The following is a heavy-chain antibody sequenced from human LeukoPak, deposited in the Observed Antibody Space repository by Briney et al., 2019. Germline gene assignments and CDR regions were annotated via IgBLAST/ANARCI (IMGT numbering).Heavy chain of an antibody. CDR3: AKELGYCSSTSCYDEP. D-gene: IGHD2-2*01. J-gene: IGHJ5*02. CDR1: GYTFTSYG. V-gene: IGHV1-18*01. CDR2: ISAYNGNT. Sequence: ASVKVSCKASGYTFTSYGISWVRQAPGQGLEWMGWISAYNGNTNYAQKLQGRVTMTTDTSTSTAYMELRSLRSDDTAVYYCAKELGYCSSTSCYDEPWGQGTLVAVSS.